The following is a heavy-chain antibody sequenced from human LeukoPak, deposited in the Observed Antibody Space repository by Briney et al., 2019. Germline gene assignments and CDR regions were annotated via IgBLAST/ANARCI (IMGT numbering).Heavy chain of an antibody. CDR2: IGTAGDT. V-gene: IGHV3-13*01. D-gene: IGHD3-3*01. J-gene: IGHJ4*02. CDR3: ARGDFWSGSSDY. CDR1: GFTFSTYD. Sequence: GGSLRLSCAASGFTFSTYDMQWVRQATGKGLEWVSGIGTAGDTYYSGSVKGRFTISRENAKNSLYLQMNSLRAGDTAVYYCARGDFWSGSSDYWGQGTLVTVSS.